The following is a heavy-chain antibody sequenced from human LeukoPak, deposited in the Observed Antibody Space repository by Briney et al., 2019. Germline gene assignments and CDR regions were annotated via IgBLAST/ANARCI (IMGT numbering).Heavy chain of an antibody. V-gene: IGHV3-74*01. CDR3: ARGPGAYCGGDCPDY. Sequence: GGSLRLSCAASGFTFSNYSIHWVRQAPGKGLVWVSRIYGDGTTTSYADSVKGRFTISRDNAKNTLYLQMNSLRAEDTAVYYCARGPGAYCGGDCPDYWGQGILVTVSS. J-gene: IGHJ4*02. CDR2: IYGDGTTT. CDR1: GFTFSNYS. D-gene: IGHD2-21*02.